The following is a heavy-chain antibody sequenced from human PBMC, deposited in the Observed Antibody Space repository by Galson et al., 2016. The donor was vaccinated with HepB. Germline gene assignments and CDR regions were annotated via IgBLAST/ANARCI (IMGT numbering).Heavy chain of an antibody. V-gene: IGHV3-7*01. CDR2: VDLGDGAK. J-gene: IGHJ4*02. Sequence: SLRLSCAVSGFTFSRHWMSWVRQAPGKGLEWVANVDLGDGAKYYVNSVAGRFTISRNNARNSLYLQMNSLRAGDTAVYYCVRGGFGLGADGYDYWGQGTLVTVSS. CDR1: GFTFSRHW. D-gene: IGHD5-24*01. CDR3: VRGGFGLGADGYDY.